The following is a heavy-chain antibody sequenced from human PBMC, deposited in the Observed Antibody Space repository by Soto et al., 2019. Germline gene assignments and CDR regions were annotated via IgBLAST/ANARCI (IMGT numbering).Heavy chain of an antibody. CDR2: IKSTADGGTT. Sequence: EVQLVESGGDLVKPGGSLRLSCAASGLTFTTAWMNWVRQAPGKGLEWVGRIKSTADGGTTDYAPPVKGRFTISRDDSKNMLYLQMNSLKIEATAIYYCTTFLGNGGQGTLVTVSS. CDR1: GLTFTTAW. CDR3: TTFLGN. D-gene: IGHD7-27*01. V-gene: IGHV3-15*07. J-gene: IGHJ4*02.